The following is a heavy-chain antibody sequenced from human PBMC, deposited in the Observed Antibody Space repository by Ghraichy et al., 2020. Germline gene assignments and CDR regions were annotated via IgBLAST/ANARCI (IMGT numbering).Heavy chain of an antibody. CDR2: ISSSSSYI. J-gene: IGHJ4*02. CDR3: ARDGYEYCSSTSCPKYDY. D-gene: IGHD2-2*01. CDR1: GFTFSSYS. V-gene: IGHV3-21*01. Sequence: GGSLRLSCAASGFTFSSYSMNWVRQAPGKGLEWVSSISSSSSYIYYADSVKGRFTISRDNAKNSLYLQMNSLRAEDTAVYYCARDGYEYCSSTSCPKYDYWGQGTLVTVSS.